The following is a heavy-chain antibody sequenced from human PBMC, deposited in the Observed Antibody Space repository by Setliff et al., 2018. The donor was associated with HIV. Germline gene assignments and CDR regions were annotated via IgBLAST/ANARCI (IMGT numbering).Heavy chain of an antibody. D-gene: IGHD3-3*01. CDR2: IFSSGST. V-gene: IGHV4-4*09. Sequence: PSETLSLTCTVSGGSMSPYYWSWIRQPPGKGLEWIGYIFSSGSTNYNPSLKSRVTISVDTSKNQFSLRLNSVTAADTAVYYCARATRTIFGVVYFDYWGQGTLVTVSS. CDR1: GGSMSPYY. CDR3: ARATRTIFGVVYFDY. J-gene: IGHJ4*02.